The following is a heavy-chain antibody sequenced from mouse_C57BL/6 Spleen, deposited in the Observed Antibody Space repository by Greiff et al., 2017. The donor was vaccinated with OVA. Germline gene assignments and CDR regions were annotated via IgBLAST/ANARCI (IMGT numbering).Heavy chain of an antibody. V-gene: IGHV10-3*01. J-gene: IGHJ1*03. CDR2: IRSKSSNYAT. D-gene: IGHD1-1*01. Sequence: EVMLVESGGGLVQPKGSLKLSCAASGFTFNTYAMHWVRQAPGKGLEWVARIRSKSSNYATYYADSVKDRFTISSDDSQSMLYLQMNNLKTEDTVMYYCVRDVYYYGSSHWYFDVWGTGTTVTVSS. CDR1: GFTFNTYA. CDR3: VRDVYYYGSSHWYFDV.